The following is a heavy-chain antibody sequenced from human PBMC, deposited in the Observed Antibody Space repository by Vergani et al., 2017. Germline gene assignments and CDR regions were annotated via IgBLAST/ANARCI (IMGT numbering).Heavy chain of an antibody. Sequence: QVQLVESGGGLVKPGGSLRLSCAASGFTFSDYYMSWIRQAPGKGLEWVSYISSSGSTIYYADSVKGRFTISRDNAKNTLYLQMNSLRAEDTAVYYCAKDGYSSSWSITPGWFDPWGQGTLVTVSS. CDR2: ISSSGSTI. CDR1: GFTFSDYY. J-gene: IGHJ5*02. D-gene: IGHD6-13*01. V-gene: IGHV3-11*01. CDR3: AKDGYSSSWSITPGWFDP.